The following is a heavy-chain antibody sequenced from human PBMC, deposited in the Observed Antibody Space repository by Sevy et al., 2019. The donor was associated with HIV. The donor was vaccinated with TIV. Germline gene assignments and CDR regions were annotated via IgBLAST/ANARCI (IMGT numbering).Heavy chain of an antibody. CDR3: AKSSLPYGDYHFDQ. CDR1: GFTFNSHA. Sequence: GGSLRLSCAAAGFTFNSHAMTWVRQAPGKGLEWDAAISGSGESTYYAGAVKRRFTISRDNSKNTLYLQMNSLRAEDTAVYYCAKSSLPYGDYHFDQWGQGTLVTVSS. D-gene: IGHD4-17*01. V-gene: IGHV3-23*01. CDR2: ISGSGEST. J-gene: IGHJ4*02.